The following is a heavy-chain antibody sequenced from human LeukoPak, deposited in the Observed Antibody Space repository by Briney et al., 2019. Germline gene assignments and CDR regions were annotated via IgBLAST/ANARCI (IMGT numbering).Heavy chain of an antibody. V-gene: IGHV4-34*01. CDR2: INHTGSA. CDR3: TRWGGWPYDF. J-gene: IGHJ4*02. Sequence: SETLSPTCGIYGGSLRGHSWSWIRQPPGRGLEWIGEINHTGSANYNPSLKSRLTMSVDTSKNQFSLHLTSVTAADTAVYYCTRWGGWPYDFWGQGTLVTVSS. D-gene: IGHD6-19*01. CDR1: GGSLRGHS.